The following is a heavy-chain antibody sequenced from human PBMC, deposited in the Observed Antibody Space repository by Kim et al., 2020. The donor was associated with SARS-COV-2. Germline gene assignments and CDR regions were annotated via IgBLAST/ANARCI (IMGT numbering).Heavy chain of an antibody. D-gene: IGHD3-3*01. V-gene: IGHV4-59*08. J-gene: IGHJ5*02. CDR1: GGSISSYY. CDR2: IYYSGST. Sequence: SETLSLTCTVSGGSISSYYWSWIRQPPGKGLEWIGYIYYSGSTNYNPSLKSRVTISVDTSKNQFSLKLSSLTAADTAVYNCARLRFLLCLDLGTKFCPWG. CDR3: ARLRFLLCLDLGTKFCP.